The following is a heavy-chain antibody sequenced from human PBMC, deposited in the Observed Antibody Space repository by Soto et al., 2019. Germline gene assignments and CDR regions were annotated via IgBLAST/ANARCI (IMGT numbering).Heavy chain of an antibody. CDR3: ARELVREYSSSSADYYYYYGMDV. V-gene: IGHV3-74*01. J-gene: IGHJ6*02. D-gene: IGHD6-6*01. CDR2: INSDGSST. Sequence: EVQLVESGGGLVQPGGSLRLSCAASGFTFSSYWMHWVRQAPGKGLVWVSRINSDGSSTSYADSVKGRFTISRDNAKNTLYLQMNSLRAEDTAVYHCARELVREYSSSSADYYYYYGMDVWGQGTTVTVSS. CDR1: GFTFSSYW.